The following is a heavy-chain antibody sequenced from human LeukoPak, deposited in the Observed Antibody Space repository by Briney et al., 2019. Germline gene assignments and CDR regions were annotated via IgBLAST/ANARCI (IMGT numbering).Heavy chain of an antibody. D-gene: IGHD4-17*01. Sequence: ASVTVSFKASGYTFTGYYMHWVRQAPGQGLEWMGWINPNSGGTNYAQKFQGWVTMTRDTSISTAYMELSRLRSDDTAVYYCARGDYGDLNWFDPWGQGTLVTVSS. CDR3: ARGDYGDLNWFDP. V-gene: IGHV1-2*04. CDR2: INPNSGGT. J-gene: IGHJ5*02. CDR1: GYTFTGYY.